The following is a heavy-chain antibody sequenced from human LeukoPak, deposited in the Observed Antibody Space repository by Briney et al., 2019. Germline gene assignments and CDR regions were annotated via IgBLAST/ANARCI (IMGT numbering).Heavy chain of an antibody. D-gene: IGHD3-22*01. J-gene: IGHJ4*02. CDR3: ARVDTYYYDSSGYFLDY. Sequence: GGSLRLSCAASGFTVSSNYMSWVRQAPGKGLEWVSVIYSGGSTYYADSVKGRFTISRDNSKNTLYLQMNSLRAEDTAVYYCARVDTYYYDSSGYFLDYWGQGTLVTVSS. V-gene: IGHV3-53*01. CDR1: GFTVSSNY. CDR2: IYSGGST.